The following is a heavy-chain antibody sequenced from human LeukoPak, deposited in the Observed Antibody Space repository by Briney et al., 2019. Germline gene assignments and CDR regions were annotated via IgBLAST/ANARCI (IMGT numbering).Heavy chain of an antibody. CDR3: ASTHLGGSSWHFDN. J-gene: IGHJ4*02. CDR1: GYTFTSYG. Sequence: ASVKVSCKASGYTFTSYGISWVRQAPGQGLEWMGWISAYNGNTNYAQKLQGRVTMTTDTSTSTAYMELRSLRSDDTAVYYCASTHLGGSSWHFDNWGQGTLVTVSS. V-gene: IGHV1-18*01. CDR2: ISAYNGNT. D-gene: IGHD6-13*01.